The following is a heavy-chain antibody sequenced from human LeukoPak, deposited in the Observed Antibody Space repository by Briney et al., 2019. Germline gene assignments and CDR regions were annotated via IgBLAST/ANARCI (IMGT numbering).Heavy chain of an antibody. V-gene: IGHV4-61*02. CDR2: IYTSGST. J-gene: IGHJ4*02. CDR1: GGSISSGSYY. CDR3: ARDGASLDY. D-gene: IGHD1-26*01. Sequence: PSQTLSLTCTVSGGSISSGSYYWSWIRQPAGKGLEWIGRIYTSGSTNYNPSLKSRVTISVDTSKNQFSLKLSSVTAADTAVYYCARDGASLDYWGQGTLVTVSS.